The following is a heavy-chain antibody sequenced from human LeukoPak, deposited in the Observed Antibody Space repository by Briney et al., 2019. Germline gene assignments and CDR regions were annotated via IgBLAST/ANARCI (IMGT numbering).Heavy chain of an antibody. D-gene: IGHD2-21*01. CDR2: INPNSGGT. Sequence: GASVTVSCKASGYTFTGYYMHWVRQAPGQGLEWMGWINPNSGGTNYAQKFQGRVTMTRDTSISTAYMELSRLRSDDTAVYYCARDLGIVVGDYYYYGMDVWGQGTTVTVSS. V-gene: IGHV1-2*02. J-gene: IGHJ6*02. CDR1: GYTFTGYY. CDR3: ARDLGIVVGDYYYYGMDV.